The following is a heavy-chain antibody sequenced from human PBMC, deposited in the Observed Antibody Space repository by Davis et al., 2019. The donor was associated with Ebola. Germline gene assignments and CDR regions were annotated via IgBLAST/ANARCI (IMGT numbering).Heavy chain of an antibody. J-gene: IGHJ6*02. V-gene: IGHV3-48*04. Sequence: GESLKISCAASGFTFSSYAMHWVRQAPGKGLEWVSYISSSGSTIYYADSVKGRFTISRDNAKNSLYLQMNSLRAEDTAVYYCTTTLGYCSSTSCLYYYYYGMDVWGQGTTVTVSS. CDR2: ISSSGSTI. CDR3: TTTLGYCSSTSCLYYYYYGMDV. CDR1: GFTFSSYA. D-gene: IGHD2-2*01.